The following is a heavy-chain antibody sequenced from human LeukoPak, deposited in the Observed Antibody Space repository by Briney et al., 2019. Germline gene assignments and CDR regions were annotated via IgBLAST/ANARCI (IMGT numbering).Heavy chain of an antibody. D-gene: IGHD6-25*01. CDR3: ASREYSSGY. CDR2: IIPILGIA. CDR1: GGTFSSYA. Sequence: GSSVKVSCKASGGTFSSYAISWVRQAPGQGLEWMGRIIPILGIANYAQKFQGRVTITADKSTSTAYMELSSLRSEDTVVYYCASREYSSGYWGQGTLVTVSS. V-gene: IGHV1-69*04. J-gene: IGHJ4*02.